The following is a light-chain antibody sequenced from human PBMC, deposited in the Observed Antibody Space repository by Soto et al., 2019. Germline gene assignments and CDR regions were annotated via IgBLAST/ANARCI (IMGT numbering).Light chain of an antibody. CDR1: SSDVGSYNR. J-gene: IGLJ2*01. Sequence: QSALTQPPSVSGSPGQSVTISCTGTSSDVGSYNRVSWYQQLPGTAPKLIIYEVSNRPSGVPDRFSESKSGNSASLTITGAQAEDESDYYCSSCSRSSTYVFGGGTKLTVL. V-gene: IGLV2-18*02. CDR3: SSCSRSSTYV. CDR2: EVS.